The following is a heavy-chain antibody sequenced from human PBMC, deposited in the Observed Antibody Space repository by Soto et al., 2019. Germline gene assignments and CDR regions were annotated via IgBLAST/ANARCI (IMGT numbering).Heavy chain of an antibody. D-gene: IGHD4-17*01. Sequence: SVKVSCKASGGTFSSYAISWVRQAPGQGLEWMGGIIPIFGTANYAQKFQGRVTITADKSTSTAYMELSSLRSEDTAVYYCARGIYGDYEGYFDYWGQGTMVTVYS. J-gene: IGHJ4*02. CDR2: IIPIFGTA. CDR1: GGTFSSYA. V-gene: IGHV1-69*06. CDR3: ARGIYGDYEGYFDY.